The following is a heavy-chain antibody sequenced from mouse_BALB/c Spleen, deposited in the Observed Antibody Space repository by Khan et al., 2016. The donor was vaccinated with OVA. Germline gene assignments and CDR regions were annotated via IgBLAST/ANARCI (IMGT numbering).Heavy chain of an antibody. V-gene: IGHV1-4*01. CDR1: GYTFTTYT. J-gene: IGHJ3*01. D-gene: IGHD3-2*01. CDR3: GRSGQLGLGGGFTY. Sequence: QVQLKQSGAELARPGASVKMSCKTSGYTFTTYTLHWVKQRPGRSLEWIGYINPSNDYTNYNQKFKDKSTLTADKSSSTAYMQLSSLTSEDSAVEYCGRSGQLGLGGGFTYWGQGTLVTVSA. CDR2: INPSNDYT.